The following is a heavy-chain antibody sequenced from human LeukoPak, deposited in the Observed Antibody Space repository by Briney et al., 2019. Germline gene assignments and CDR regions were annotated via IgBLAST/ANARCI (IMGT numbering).Heavy chain of an antibody. D-gene: IGHD1-26*01. CDR3: AAGEWELPDY. CDR2: INSDGSST. CDR1: EFTFSSYA. Sequence: GGSLRLSCAASEFTFSSYAMSWVRQAPGKGLVWVSRINSDGSSTSYADSVKGRFTISRDNAKNTLYLQMNSLRAEDTAVYYCAAGEWELPDYWGQGTLVTVSS. V-gene: IGHV3-74*01. J-gene: IGHJ4*02.